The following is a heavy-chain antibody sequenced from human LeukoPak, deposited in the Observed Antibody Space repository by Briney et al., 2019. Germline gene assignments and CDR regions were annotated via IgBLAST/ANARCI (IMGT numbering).Heavy chain of an antibody. Sequence: SQTLSLTCTVSGGSFSGYYWSWIRQPPGKGLEWIGEINHSGSTNYNPSLKSRVTISVDTSKNQFSLKLSSVTAADTAVYYCAYGGDYWGQGTLVTVSS. CDR3: AYGGDY. V-gene: IGHV4-34*01. D-gene: IGHD4-17*01. CDR1: GGSFSGYY. J-gene: IGHJ4*02. CDR2: INHSGST.